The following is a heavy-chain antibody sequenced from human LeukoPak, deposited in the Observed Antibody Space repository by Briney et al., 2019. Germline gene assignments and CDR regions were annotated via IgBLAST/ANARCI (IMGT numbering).Heavy chain of an antibody. CDR3: TRVSENYDYVWGSYRYNGFDY. J-gene: IGHJ4*02. D-gene: IGHD3-16*02. Sequence: GGSLRLSWAASGFSFGDYYMSWIRQAPGKGLEWVSYISSSSSYTNYADSVKGRFTISRDNAKNSLYLQMNSLRAEDTAVDSSTRVSENYDYVWGSYRYNGFDYWGQGALVTVSS. CDR2: ISSSSSYT. V-gene: IGHV3-11*06. CDR1: GFSFGDYY.